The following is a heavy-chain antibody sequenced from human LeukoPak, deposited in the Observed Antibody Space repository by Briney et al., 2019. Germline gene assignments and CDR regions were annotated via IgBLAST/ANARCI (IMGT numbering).Heavy chain of an antibody. CDR2: INHSGST. V-gene: IGHV4-34*01. CDR3: ARGYDFWSGYSVWYFDL. J-gene: IGHJ2*01. CDR1: GGSFSGYY. Sequence: SETLSLTCAVYGGSFSGYYWSWIRQPPGKGLEWIGEINHSGSTNYNPSLKSRVTISVDTSKNQFSLKLSSVTAADTAVYYCARGYDFWSGYSVWYFDLWGRGTLVTVSS. D-gene: IGHD3-3*01.